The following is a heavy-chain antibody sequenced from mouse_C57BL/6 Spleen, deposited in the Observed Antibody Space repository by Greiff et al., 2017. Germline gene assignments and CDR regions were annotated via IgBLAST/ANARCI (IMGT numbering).Heavy chain of an antibody. CDR1: GFNINDDY. Sequence: VQLQQSGAELVRPGASVKLSCTASGFNINDDYMHWVKQRPEQGLEWIGWIDPENGDTEYASKFQGKATITADTSSNTAYLQLSSLTSEDTAVYYCTTLLGNYWGQGTTLTVSS. D-gene: IGHD4-1*01. J-gene: IGHJ2*01. CDR3: TTLLGNY. V-gene: IGHV14-4*01. CDR2: IDPENGDT.